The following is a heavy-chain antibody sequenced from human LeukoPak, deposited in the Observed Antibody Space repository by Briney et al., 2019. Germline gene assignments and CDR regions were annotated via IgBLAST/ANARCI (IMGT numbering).Heavy chain of an antibody. CDR3: ARAIDGYGSDQGFDP. D-gene: IGHD3-10*01. V-gene: IGHV1-69*13. Sequence: ASVKVSCKASGGTFSSYATSWVRQAPGQGLEWMGGIIPIFGTANYAQKFQGRVTITADESTSTAYMELSSLRSEDTAVYYCARAIDGYGSDQGFDPWGQGTLVTVSS. CDR1: GGTFSSYA. CDR2: IIPIFGTA. J-gene: IGHJ5*02.